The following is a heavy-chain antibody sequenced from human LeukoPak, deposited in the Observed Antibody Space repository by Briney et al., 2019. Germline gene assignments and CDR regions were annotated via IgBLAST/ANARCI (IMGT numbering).Heavy chain of an antibody. Sequence: GGTLRLSCAASGFTFNRYGMSWVRQAPGKGLEWVSAISGSGGTTYYADSVKGRFTISRDNSKNTLYLQINSLRAEDTAVYYCAKDHLPGIVVADRDYWGQGTLVAVSS. V-gene: IGHV3-23*01. CDR3: AKDHLPGIVVADRDY. CDR2: ISGSGGTT. CDR1: GFTFNRYG. J-gene: IGHJ4*02. D-gene: IGHD6-19*01.